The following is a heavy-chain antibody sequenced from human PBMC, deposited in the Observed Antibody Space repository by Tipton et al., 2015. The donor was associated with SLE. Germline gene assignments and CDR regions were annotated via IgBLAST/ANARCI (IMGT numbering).Heavy chain of an antibody. J-gene: IGHJ5*02. CDR2: ISNRGST. D-gene: IGHD3-10*01. CDR3: ASGGFYGSGTYYGGWFDP. CDR1: GGSVSDYY. Sequence: TLSLTYSVSGGSVSDYYWSWIRQSPGKGLEWIGFISNRGSTDYNPSLKTRVTISVDTSKNDFSLRLTSVTAADTGVYYCASGGFYGSGTYYGGWFDPWGQGTLVTVSS. V-gene: IGHV4-59*08.